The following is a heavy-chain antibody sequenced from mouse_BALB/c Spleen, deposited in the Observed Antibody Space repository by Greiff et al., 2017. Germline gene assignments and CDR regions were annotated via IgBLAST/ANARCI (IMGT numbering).Heavy chain of an antibody. Sequence: EVKVEESGGGLVQPGGSMKLSCVASGFTFSNYWMNWVRQSPEKGLEWVAEIRLKSNNYATHYAESVKGRFTISRDDSKSSVYLHMNNLRAEDTGIYYCTPILYGKTFAYWGQGTLVTVSA. CDR2: IRLKSNNYAT. J-gene: IGHJ3*01. CDR3: TPILYGKTFAY. V-gene: IGHV6-6*02. CDR1: GFTFSNYW. D-gene: IGHD2-1*01.